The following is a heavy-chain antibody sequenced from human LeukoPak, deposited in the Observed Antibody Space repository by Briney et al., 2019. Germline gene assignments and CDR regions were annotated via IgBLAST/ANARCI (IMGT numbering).Heavy chain of an antibody. J-gene: IGHJ4*02. Sequence: SETLSLTCTVSPGSISTYHWNWIRKSPGKGLEWIGYMQSTGNSNYNPSLKSRVTMSVDTSKNQFSLKLSSVTAADTAMYYCAREGRQDYVYFDHWGQGSLVTVSS. D-gene: IGHD4-17*01. CDR3: AREGRQDYVYFDH. V-gene: IGHV4-59*01. CDR1: PGSISTYH. CDR2: MQSTGNS.